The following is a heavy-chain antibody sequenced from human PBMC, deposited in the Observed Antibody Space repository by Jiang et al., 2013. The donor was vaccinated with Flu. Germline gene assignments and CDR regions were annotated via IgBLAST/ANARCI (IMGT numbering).Heavy chain of an antibody. CDR2: IYYSGST. CDR1: GGSISSYY. J-gene: IGHJ3*02. V-gene: IGHV4-59*01. CDR3: ARGVVPAATYAFDI. D-gene: IGHD2-2*01. Sequence: YGPGLVKPSETLSLTCTVSGGSISSYYWSWIRQPPGKGLEWIGYIYYSGSTNYNPSLKSRVTISVDTSKNQFSLKLSSVTAADTAVYYCARGVVPAATYAFDIWGQGTMVTVSS.